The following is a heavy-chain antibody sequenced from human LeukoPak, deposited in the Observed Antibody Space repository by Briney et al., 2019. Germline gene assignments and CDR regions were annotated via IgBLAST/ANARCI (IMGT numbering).Heavy chain of an antibody. V-gene: IGHV1-69*06. CDR2: IIPIFGTA. CDR1: GGTFISYA. D-gene: IGHD2-2*01. J-gene: IGHJ3*02. CDR3: ARDPTGYCSSTSCSDAFDI. Sequence: ASVKVSCKPSGGTFISYAISWVRQAPGQGLEWMGGIIPIFGTANYAQKFQGRVTITADRSTSTAYMELSSLRSEDTAVYYCARDPTGYCSSTSCSDAFDIWGQGTMVTVSS.